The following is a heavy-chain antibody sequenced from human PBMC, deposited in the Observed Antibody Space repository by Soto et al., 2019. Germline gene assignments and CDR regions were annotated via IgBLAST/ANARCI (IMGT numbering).Heavy chain of an antibody. CDR2: IIPIFGTA. J-gene: IGHJ4*02. CDR3: ARDAPVDYDYIWGSYLFDY. Sequence: ASVKVSCKASGGTFSSYAISWVLQAPGQGLEWMGGIIPIFGTANYAQKFQGRVTITADESTSTAYMELSSLRAEDTAVYYCARDAPVDYDYIWGSYLFDYWGQGTLVTVSS. D-gene: IGHD3-16*02. V-gene: IGHV1-69*13. CDR1: GGTFSSYA.